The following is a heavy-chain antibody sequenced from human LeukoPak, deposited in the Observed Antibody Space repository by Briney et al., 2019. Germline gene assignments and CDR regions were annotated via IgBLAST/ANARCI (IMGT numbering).Heavy chain of an antibody. CDR3: ARGGAVAGLY. V-gene: IGHV3-74*01. Sequence: SGGSLRLSCAASGXTFSSYWMHWVRQAPGKGLVCIARINIDGSRKTYADPVTGRFTISRDNATNTLYLQMNSLRGEDTAVYYCARGGAVAGLYWGQGTLVTVSS. J-gene: IGHJ4*02. D-gene: IGHD6-19*01. CDR2: INIDGSRK. CDR1: GXTFSSYW.